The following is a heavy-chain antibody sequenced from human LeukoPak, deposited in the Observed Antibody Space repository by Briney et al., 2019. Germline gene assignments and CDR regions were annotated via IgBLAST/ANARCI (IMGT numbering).Heavy chain of an antibody. D-gene: IGHD3-10*01. CDR2: IKQDGSEI. J-gene: IGHJ4*02. CDR3: VKDRTGTYTLDY. V-gene: IGHV3-7*01. CDR1: GFTLSTYW. Sequence: GGSLRLSCAASGFTLSTYWMSWVRQAPGKGLEGVANIKQDGSEIYYADSVKGRFTISRDNAKNSLYLQMNSLRAEDTAVYYCVKDRTGTYTLDYWGQGTLVTVSS.